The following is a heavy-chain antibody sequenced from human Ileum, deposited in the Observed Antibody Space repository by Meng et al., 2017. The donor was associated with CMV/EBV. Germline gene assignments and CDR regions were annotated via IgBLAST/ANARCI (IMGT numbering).Heavy chain of an antibody. V-gene: IGHV3-33*06. CDR1: GFTFSSFG. Sequence: SGFTFSSFGMHWVRQAPGKGLEWLALIWYDGSNKYYADSVKGRFSISRDNSKNMLYLQMNSLRGEDTAVYYCAKTYCINGACYEFDDWGQGTLVTVSS. CDR3: AKTYCINGACYEFDD. J-gene: IGHJ4*02. D-gene: IGHD2-8*01. CDR2: IWYDGSNK.